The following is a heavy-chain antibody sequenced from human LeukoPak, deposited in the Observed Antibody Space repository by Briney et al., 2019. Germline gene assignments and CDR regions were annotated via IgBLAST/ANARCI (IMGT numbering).Heavy chain of an antibody. V-gene: IGHV4-59*01. CDR3: ARGIVTDYLFDY. CDR2: IYYSGST. D-gene: IGHD1-26*01. Sequence: SETLSLTCTVSGGSITGYYWSWIRQPPGKGLEWIGYIYYSGSTNYNPSLKSRVTISVDTSKNQFSLKLSSVTAADTAVYYCARGIVTDYLFDYWGQGTLVTVSS. J-gene: IGHJ4*02. CDR1: GGSITGYY.